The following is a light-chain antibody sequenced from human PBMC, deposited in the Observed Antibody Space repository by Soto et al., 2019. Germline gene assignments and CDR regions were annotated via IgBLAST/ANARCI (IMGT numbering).Light chain of an antibody. CDR3: CSYVGNSAWV. V-gene: IGLV2-23*01. CDR2: DGS. CDR1: SSVVGSYNL. J-gene: IGLJ1*01. Sequence: QSVLTQPASVSGSPGQSITISCTGTSSVVGSYNLVSWYQQHPGKAPKLLIYDGSKRPSGVSNRFSESKSGNTAPLTISGLQAEDEADYYCCSYVGNSAWVFGSGTKVTVL.